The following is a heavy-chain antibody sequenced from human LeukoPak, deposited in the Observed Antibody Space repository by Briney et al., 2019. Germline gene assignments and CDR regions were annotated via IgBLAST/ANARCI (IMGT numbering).Heavy chain of an antibody. CDR3: ARDIVVVVAATRTFDY. V-gene: IGHV1-18*01. D-gene: IGHD2-15*01. J-gene: IGHJ4*02. Sequence: GASVKVSCKASGYTFTSYGISWVRQAPGQGLEWMGWISAYNGNTNYAQKLQGRVTMTTDTSTSTAYMELRSLRSDDTAVYYCARDIVVVVAATRTFDYWGQGTLVTVSS. CDR2: ISAYNGNT. CDR1: GYTFTSYG.